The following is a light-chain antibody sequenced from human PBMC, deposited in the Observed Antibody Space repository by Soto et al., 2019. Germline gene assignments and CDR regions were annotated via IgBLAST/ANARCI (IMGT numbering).Light chain of an antibody. J-gene: IGLJ7*01. Sequence: QSVLTQPPSVSGAPGQRVTISCTGSSSNIGAGYDVHWYQQLPGTAPKLLIYGNTNRPSGVPDRFSGSKSGTSASLAITGLQAEDEADYYCQSYDISLSGSVFGGGTQLNVL. CDR2: GNT. V-gene: IGLV1-40*01. CDR1: SSNIGAGYD. CDR3: QSYDISLSGSV.